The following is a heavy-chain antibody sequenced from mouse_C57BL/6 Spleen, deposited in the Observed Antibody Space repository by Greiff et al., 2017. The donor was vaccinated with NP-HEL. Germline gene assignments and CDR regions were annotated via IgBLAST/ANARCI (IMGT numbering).Heavy chain of an antibody. CDR2: IYPGSGST. CDR3: ARCYSAPDG. V-gene: IGHV1-55*01. Sequence: QVQLQQSGAELVKPGASVKMSCKASGYTFTGYCITWVKQRPGQGLEWIGWIYPGSGSTNYNEKFQGKATMTVDTSSSTAYLQLSSLTSEDSAVYSCARCYSAPDGWGKGTTLTVAS. CDR1: GYTFTGYC. D-gene: IGHD1-1*01. J-gene: IGHJ2*01.